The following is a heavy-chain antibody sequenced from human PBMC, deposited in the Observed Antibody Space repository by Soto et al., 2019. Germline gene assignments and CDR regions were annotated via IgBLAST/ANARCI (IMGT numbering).Heavy chain of an antibody. CDR3: TTAFEY. CDR2: IDGGGTGT. Sequence: EVQLVQSGGGSVQPGGSLRLSCAASGFTFTNYWMHWVRQVPGKGLVWVSRIDGGGTGTSYSDSVRGRFTISRDNAENTLYLQMDSLRAEDTAVYYCTTAFEYWGQGPPVTVSS. J-gene: IGHJ4*02. V-gene: IGHV3-74*01. CDR1: GFTFTNYW.